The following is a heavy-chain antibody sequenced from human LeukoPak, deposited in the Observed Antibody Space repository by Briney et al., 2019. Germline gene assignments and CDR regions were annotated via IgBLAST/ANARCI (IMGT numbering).Heavy chain of an antibody. V-gene: IGHV4-61*01. CDR1: GGSVRSGSYY. CDR2: IYYSGST. J-gene: IGHJ5*02. D-gene: IGHD2-2*01. CDR3: AREALGYCSSTSCYNWFDP. Sequence: SETLSLTCTVSGGSVRSGSYYWSWIRQPPGKGLEWIGYIYYSGSTNYNPSLKSRVTISVDTSKNQFSLKLSSVTAADTAVYYCAREALGYCSSTSCYNWFDPWGQGTLVTVSS.